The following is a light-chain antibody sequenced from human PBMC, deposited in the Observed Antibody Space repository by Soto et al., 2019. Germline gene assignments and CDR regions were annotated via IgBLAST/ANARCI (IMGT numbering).Light chain of an antibody. V-gene: IGKV1-5*01. CDR2: DAS. J-gene: IGKJ5*01. CDR3: QQNYTTPIT. CDR1: QSVSGW. Sequence: DIQMTQSPSTLSASVGDTATVTCRASQSVSGWLAWYQQKPGEAPKLLIYDASSLERGVPSRFSGSGSGTEFTLNFSSMKPDELATYYCQQNYTTPITFGKGTQLDIK.